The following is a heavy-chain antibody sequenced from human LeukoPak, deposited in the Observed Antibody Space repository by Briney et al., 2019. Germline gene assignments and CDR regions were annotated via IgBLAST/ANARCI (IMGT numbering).Heavy chain of an antibody. CDR3: ARYITAGQYYFDY. J-gene: IGHJ4*02. CDR1: GDSVSSKTAG. Sequence: SQTLSLTCAISGDSVSSKTAGWNWIRQSPSRGLEWLGRTYCRSKWYNDDAVSVKGRITINPDTSKNQFSLQLNSVTPEDTAVYYCARYITAGQYYFDYWGQGTLLTVSS. CDR2: TYCRSKWYN. V-gene: IGHV6-1*01. D-gene: IGHD1-14*01.